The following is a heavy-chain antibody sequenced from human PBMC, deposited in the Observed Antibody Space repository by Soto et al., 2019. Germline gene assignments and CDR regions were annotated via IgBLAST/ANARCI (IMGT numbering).Heavy chain of an antibody. J-gene: IGHJ6*01. CDR3: ARNGTYSASLSQYSGMDV. Sequence: SVKVSSKASGGTFDNFIMNWVRQTPGRGLEWMGGIVPMLGTPTYAEKFKGRVTISATGSTSTMYMEVTSLRSEDTAIYYCARNGTYSASLSQYSGMDVWGQGTTVGVSS. D-gene: IGHD1-26*01. V-gene: IGHV1-69*13. CDR2: IVPMLGTP. CDR1: GGTFDNFI.